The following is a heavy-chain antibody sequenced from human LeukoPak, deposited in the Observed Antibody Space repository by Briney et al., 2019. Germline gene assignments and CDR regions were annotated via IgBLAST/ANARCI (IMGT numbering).Heavy chain of an antibody. CDR3: ARSPSGSYPFDY. CDR1: GGTFISYA. D-gene: IGHD1-26*01. J-gene: IGHJ4*02. CDR2: IIPIFGTA. Sequence: GASVKVSCKASGGTFISYAISWVRQAPGQGLEWMGGIIPIFGTANYAQKFQGRVTITADESTSTAYMELSSLRSEDTAVYYCARSPSGSYPFDYWGQGTLVTVSS. V-gene: IGHV1-69*13.